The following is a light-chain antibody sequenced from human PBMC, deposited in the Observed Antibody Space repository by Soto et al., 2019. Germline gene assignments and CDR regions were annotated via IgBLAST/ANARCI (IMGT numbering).Light chain of an antibody. CDR1: QSVGIN. V-gene: IGKV3-15*01. J-gene: IGKJ1*01. CDR3: QQYGSSGT. Sequence: IVMTQSPATVSVSPMEIATLSFRASQSVGINLAWHQQKPGQAPRLLIYGASTRATGIPARFSGSGSGTDFTLTISRLETEDFAVYYCQQYGSSGTFGQGTKVDI. CDR2: GAS.